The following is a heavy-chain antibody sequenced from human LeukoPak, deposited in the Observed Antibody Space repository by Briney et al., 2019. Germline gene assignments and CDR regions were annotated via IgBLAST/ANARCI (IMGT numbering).Heavy chain of an antibody. V-gene: IGHV1-8*02. CDR2: MNPNSGNT. D-gene: IGHD5-18*01. J-gene: IGHJ6*02. CDR1: GGTFSSYA. Sequence: VASVKVSCKASGGTFSSYAINWVRQATGQGLEWMGWMNPNSGNTGYAQKFQGRVTMTRNTSISTAYMELSSLRSEDTAVYYCARAPEETWIQLWLRMEPRSDYYYYGMDVWGQGTTVTVSS. CDR3: ARAPEETWIQLWLRMEPRSDYYYYGMDV.